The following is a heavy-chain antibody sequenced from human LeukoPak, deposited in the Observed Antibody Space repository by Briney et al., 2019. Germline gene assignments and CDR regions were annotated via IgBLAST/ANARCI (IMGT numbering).Heavy chain of an antibody. CDR2: IYPGDSDT. J-gene: IGHJ4*02. CDR3: ATPEYYYDSSGYYYVGL. Sequence: GESLKISCNGSGYSFTSYWIGWVRQMPGKGLEWMGIIYPGDSDTRYSPSFQGQVTISADKSISTAYLQWSSLKASDTAMYYCATPEYYYDSSGYYYVGLWGQGTLVTVSS. CDR1: GYSFTSYW. D-gene: IGHD3-22*01. V-gene: IGHV5-51*01.